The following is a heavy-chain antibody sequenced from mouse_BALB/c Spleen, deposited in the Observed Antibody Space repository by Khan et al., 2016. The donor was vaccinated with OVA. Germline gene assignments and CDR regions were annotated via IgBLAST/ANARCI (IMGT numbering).Heavy chain of an antibody. V-gene: IGHV1-18*01. D-gene: IGHD1-1*01. CDR2: ITPNNGGT. CDR3: TRGRHGSPFDS. Sequence: VQLKESGPELVKPGASVKISCKASGYTFTDYNMDWVKQSHGKSLEWIGDITPNNGGTIYNQKFKGKATLTVDKSSSTAYMELRSLKSEDTAVYSCTRGRHGSPFDSLAQGTTLTVSS. J-gene: IGHJ2*01. CDR1: GYTFTDYN.